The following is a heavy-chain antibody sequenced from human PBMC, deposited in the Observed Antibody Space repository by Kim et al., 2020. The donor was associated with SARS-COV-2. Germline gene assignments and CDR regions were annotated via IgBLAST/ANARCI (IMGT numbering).Heavy chain of an antibody. J-gene: IGHJ4*01. V-gene: IGHV4-39*01. CDR3: ARHWRGWLQTIPYYFD. D-gene: IGHD5-12*01. Sequence: SETLSLTCTVAGGSISSSSYYWGWIRQPPGKGLEWIGSIYCSGSTYYNPSLKSRVTISVDTSKNQFSLKLSSVTAADTAVYYCARHWRGWLQTIPYYFD. CDR2: IYCSGST. CDR1: GGSISSSSYY.